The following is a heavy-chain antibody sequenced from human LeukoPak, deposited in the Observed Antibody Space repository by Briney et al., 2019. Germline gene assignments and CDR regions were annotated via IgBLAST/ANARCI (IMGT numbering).Heavy chain of an antibody. Sequence: GGSLRLSCAASGFTFSSYWMSWVRQAPGKGLEWVANIKQDGSEKYYVDSVKGRFTISRDNAKNSLYLQMNSLRAEDTAVYYCAKEPGEGAGSYYNYWGQGTLVTVSS. CDR1: GFTFSSYW. CDR3: AKEPGEGAGSYYNY. J-gene: IGHJ4*02. CDR2: IKQDGSEK. V-gene: IGHV3-7*03. D-gene: IGHD3-10*01.